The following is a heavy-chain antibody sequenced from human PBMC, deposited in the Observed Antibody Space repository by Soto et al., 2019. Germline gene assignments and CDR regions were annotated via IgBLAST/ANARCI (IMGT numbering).Heavy chain of an antibody. CDR3: ARGASFRWDC. V-gene: IGHV5-51*03. CDR1: ADTFTNYW. J-gene: IGHJ4*02. Sequence: EVQLVQSGAEVKKPGESLQISCKGSADTFTNYWIGWVRQMPGKGLEWMGITNPNGSDTRYSPSFQGQVTISVDRSINTAYLQWTSLKASDTAMYYCARGASFRWDCWGQGTLVTVSS. D-gene: IGHD2-15*01. CDR2: TNPNGSDT.